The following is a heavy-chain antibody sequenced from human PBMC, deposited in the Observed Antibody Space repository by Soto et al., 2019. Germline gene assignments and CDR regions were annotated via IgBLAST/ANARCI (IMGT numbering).Heavy chain of an antibody. CDR1: AFSFSNYG. V-gene: IGHV3-33*01. D-gene: IGHD5-12*01. J-gene: IGHJ4*02. Sequence: PGGSLRLSCAASAFSFSNYGMHWVRQAPGKGLEWVAVIWYDGSNKYYVDSVKGRFTISRDNSKNTLYLQMNSLRAEDTAVYYCARDGSRGYSGYDLDFWGQGTLVTVSS. CDR2: IWYDGSNK. CDR3: ARDGSRGYSGYDLDF.